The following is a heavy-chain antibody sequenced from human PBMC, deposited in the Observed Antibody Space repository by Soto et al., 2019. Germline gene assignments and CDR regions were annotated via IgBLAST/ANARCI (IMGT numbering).Heavy chain of an antibody. CDR2: IYYSGST. Sequence: SETLSLTCTVSGCSISSYYWSWIRQPPGKGLEWIGYIYYSGSTNYNPSLKSRVTISVDTSKNQFSLKLSSVTAADTAVYYCARDTGRGDFWSTYLAHPRRLYCMDFWGQGTTVTVFS. D-gene: IGHD3-3*01. J-gene: IGHJ6*02. CDR1: GCSISSYY. V-gene: IGHV4-59*01. CDR3: ARDTGRGDFWSTYLAHPRRLYCMDF.